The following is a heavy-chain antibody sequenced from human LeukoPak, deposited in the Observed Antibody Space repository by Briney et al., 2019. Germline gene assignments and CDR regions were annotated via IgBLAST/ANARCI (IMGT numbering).Heavy chain of an antibody. Sequence: ASVKVSCKASGYTFTSYDINWVRRATGQGLEWMGWMNPNSGNTGYAQKFQGRVTITRNTSISTAYVELSSLRSEDTAVYYCARDFSPDDAFDIWSQGTMVTVSS. V-gene: IGHV1-8*03. CDR3: ARDFSPDDAFDI. D-gene: IGHD1-14*01. J-gene: IGHJ3*02. CDR1: GYTFTSYD. CDR2: MNPNSGNT.